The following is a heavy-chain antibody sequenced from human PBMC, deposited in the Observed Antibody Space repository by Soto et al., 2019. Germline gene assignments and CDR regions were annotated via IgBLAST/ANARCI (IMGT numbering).Heavy chain of an antibody. Sequence: QVQLVQSGAEVKKPGASVKVSCKASGYTFTGYYMHWVRQAPGQGLEWMGWINPNSGGTNYAQKFQGRVTMTRDTSISTAYMELSMLRSDDTAVYYCARDLVSPYSSPAGDYWGQGTLVTVSS. CDR2: INPNSGGT. CDR3: ARDLVSPYSSPAGDY. V-gene: IGHV1-2*02. CDR1: GYTFTGYY. J-gene: IGHJ4*02. D-gene: IGHD6-19*01.